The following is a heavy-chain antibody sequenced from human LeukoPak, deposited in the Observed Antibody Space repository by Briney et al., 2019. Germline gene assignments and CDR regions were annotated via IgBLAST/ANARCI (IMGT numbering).Heavy chain of an antibody. CDR3: ARRNDFWSDPLALDV. V-gene: IGHV3-33*08. Sequence: PGGSLRLSCAASGFTFSSYGMHWVRQAPGKGLEWVAVIWYDGSNKYYADSVKGRFTISRDNSKNTLYLQMNSLRAEDTAVYYCARRNDFWSDPLALDVWGQGTTVTVSS. J-gene: IGHJ6*02. CDR2: IWYDGSNK. D-gene: IGHD3-3*01. CDR1: GFTFSSYG.